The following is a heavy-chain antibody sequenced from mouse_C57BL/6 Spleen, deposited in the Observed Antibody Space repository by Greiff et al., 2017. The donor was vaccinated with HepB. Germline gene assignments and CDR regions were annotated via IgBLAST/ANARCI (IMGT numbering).Heavy chain of an antibody. CDR3: ARGLGPAY. J-gene: IGHJ3*01. CDR1: GFTFSSYA. CDR2: ISDGGSYT. V-gene: IGHV5-4*03. D-gene: IGHD4-1*01. Sequence: DVKLVESGGGLVKPGGSLKLSCAASGFTFSSYAMSWVRQTPEKRLEWVATISDGGSYTYYPDNVKGRFTISRDNAKNNLYLQMSHLKSEDTAMYYCARGLGPAYWGQGTLVTVSA.